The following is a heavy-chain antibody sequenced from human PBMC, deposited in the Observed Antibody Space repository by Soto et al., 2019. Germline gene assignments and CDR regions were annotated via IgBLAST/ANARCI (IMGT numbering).Heavy chain of an antibody. CDR3: TTDLWVEQQLVLDYFDY. Sequence: GGSLRLSCAASGFTFSNAWMSWVRQAPGKGLEWVGRIKSKTDGGTTDYAAPVKGRFTISRDDSKNTLYLQMNSLKTEDTAVYYCTTDLWVEQQLVLDYFDYWGQGTLVTVSS. D-gene: IGHD6-13*01. J-gene: IGHJ4*02. CDR1: GFTFSNAW. V-gene: IGHV3-15*01. CDR2: IKSKTDGGTT.